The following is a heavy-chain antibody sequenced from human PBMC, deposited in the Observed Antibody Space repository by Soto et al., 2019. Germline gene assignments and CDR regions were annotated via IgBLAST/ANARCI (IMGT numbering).Heavy chain of an antibody. CDR3: AHRVLRTVFGLVTTTAIYFDF. CDR2: IYWDDDK. CDR1: VFSLTTTGVG. J-gene: IGHJ4*02. D-gene: IGHD3-3*01. Sequence: QITLNESGPTQVKPRQTLTLTCTVSVFSLTTTGVGVGWIRQSPGKALKGLALIYWDDDKRYSPSLKSRLTITKDTSKNQVVLTMADLDPADTATYYCAHRVLRTVFGLVTTTAIYFDFWGQGTPVAVSS. V-gene: IGHV2-5*02.